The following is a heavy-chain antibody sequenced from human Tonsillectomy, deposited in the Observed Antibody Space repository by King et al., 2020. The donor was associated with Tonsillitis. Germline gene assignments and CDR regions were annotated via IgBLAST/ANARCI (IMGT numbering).Heavy chain of an antibody. CDR3: AITHYDSSGNDAFDI. CDR1: GFTFSSYG. D-gene: IGHD3-22*01. CDR2: IWYDGRNK. Sequence: VQLVESGGGVVQPGRSLRLSCAASGFTFSSYGLHWVRQAPGKGLEWVAVIWYDGRNKYYADSVKGRFTISRDNSKKTLYLQMNSLRAEDTTGYYCAITHYDSSGNDAFDIWGQGTMVTVSS. V-gene: IGHV3-33*08. J-gene: IGHJ3*02.